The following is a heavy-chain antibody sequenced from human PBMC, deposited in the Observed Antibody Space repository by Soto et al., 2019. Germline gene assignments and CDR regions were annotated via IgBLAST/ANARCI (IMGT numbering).Heavy chain of an antibody. CDR2: MSHSGGT. CDR3: ARVERGTATTVVDAFDI. V-gene: IGHV4-34*01. D-gene: IGHD1-1*01. Sequence: QVQLQQWGAGLLKPSETLSLTCAVYGGSVSSGSYYWSWIRQPPGKGLEWIGEMSHSGGTHFNPSLKSRVSISVDTSKNQFSLKMSSVTAADRALYYCARVERGTATTVVDAFDIWGPGTMVTVSS. J-gene: IGHJ3*02. CDR1: GGSVSSGSYY.